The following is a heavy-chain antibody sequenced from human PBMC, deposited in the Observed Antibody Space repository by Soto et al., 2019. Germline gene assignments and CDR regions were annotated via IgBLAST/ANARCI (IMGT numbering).Heavy chain of an antibody. CDR1: GYTFTSYA. CDR3: ARDPNTYDFWAGSFYYHGVHV. CDR2: INAGNGNT. D-gene: IGHD3-3*01. V-gene: IGHV1-3*01. Sequence: ASVKVSCKASGYTFTSYAMHWVRQAPGQRLEWMGWINAGNGNTKYSLKFQGRVAMTRDTSINTVYLELSSLTSEDTAVYFCARDPNTYDFWAGSFYYHGVHVWGQGTPVTVSS. J-gene: IGHJ6*02.